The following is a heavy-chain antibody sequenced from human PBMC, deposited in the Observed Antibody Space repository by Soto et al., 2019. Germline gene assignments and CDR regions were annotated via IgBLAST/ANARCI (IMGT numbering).Heavy chain of an antibody. CDR3: ARGGIAVAGPYY. CDR1: GDSISSNNNY. D-gene: IGHD6-19*01. CDR2: ISYSGTT. J-gene: IGHJ4*02. V-gene: IGHV4-30-4*01. Sequence: PSETLSLTCTVSGDSISSNNNYWSWIRQPPGEGLEWIGFISYSGTTSYSPSLKSRVAISLDTSKNQFYLDLNSVTAADTAMYYCARGGIAVAGPYYWGQGTLVTVSS.